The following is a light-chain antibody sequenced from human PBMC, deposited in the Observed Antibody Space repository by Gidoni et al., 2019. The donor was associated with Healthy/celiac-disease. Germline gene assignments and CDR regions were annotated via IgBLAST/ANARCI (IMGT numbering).Light chain of an antibody. Sequence: DIVFTQSPATLSLSPGERATLSCRASKSVSSYLAWYQQKPGQAPRLLIYDASNRATGIPARFSGSGSGTDFTLTISSLEPEDFAVYYCQQRSNWLTFGGGTKVEIK. CDR3: QQRSNWLT. CDR2: DAS. CDR1: KSVSSY. V-gene: IGKV3-11*01. J-gene: IGKJ4*01.